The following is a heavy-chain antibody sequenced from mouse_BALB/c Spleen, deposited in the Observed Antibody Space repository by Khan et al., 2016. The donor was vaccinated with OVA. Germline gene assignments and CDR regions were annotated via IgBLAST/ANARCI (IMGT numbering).Heavy chain of an antibody. V-gene: IGHV1-61*01. J-gene: IGHJ3*01. D-gene: IGHD2-10*02. CDR2: IDPSDSET. Sequence: QVQLQQPGAELVRPGASVKLSCKASGYTFTSFWMNWVTERPGQGLEWIGMIDPSDSETHYNQMFKDKATLTVDKSSSPAYMQLSGLTSEDSAVYYCARGGYGNSFDYWGQGTLVTVSA. CDR1: GYTFTSFW. CDR3: ARGGYGNSFDY.